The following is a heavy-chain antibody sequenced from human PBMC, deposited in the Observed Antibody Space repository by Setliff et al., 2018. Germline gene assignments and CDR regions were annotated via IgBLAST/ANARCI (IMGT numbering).Heavy chain of an antibody. CDR2: IYTTWST. CDR3: ARDRTYYGSGTYTRWFDY. V-gene: IGHV4-61*10. D-gene: IGHD3-10*01. J-gene: IGHJ4*02. Sequence: PSETLSLTCTVSGGSVGNSYYYWNWIRQPAGKGLEWIGRIYTTWSTNYNPSLKSRVTMSVDTSKNQFSLKLSSVTAADTAVYYCARDRTYYGSGTYTRWFDYWGQGTLVTVSS. CDR1: GGSVGNSYYY.